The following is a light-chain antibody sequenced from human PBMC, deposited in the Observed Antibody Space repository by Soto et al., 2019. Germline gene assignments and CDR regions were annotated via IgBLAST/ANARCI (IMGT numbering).Light chain of an antibody. CDR3: QQYGSWT. V-gene: IGKV3-20*01. Sequence: IVFAQSPGTLSLSTGERATLSYRASQSVSSSYLAWYQQKPGQAPRLLIYGASSRATGIPDRFSGSGSGTDFTLTISRLEPEDFAVYYCQQYGSWTFGQGAKVDIK. J-gene: IGKJ1*01. CDR1: QSVSSSY. CDR2: GAS.